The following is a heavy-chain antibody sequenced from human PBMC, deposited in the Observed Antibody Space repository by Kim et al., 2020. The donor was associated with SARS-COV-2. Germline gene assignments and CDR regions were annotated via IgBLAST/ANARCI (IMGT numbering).Heavy chain of an antibody. Sequence: ASVKVSCKASGYTFTSYGISWVRQAPGQGLEWMGWISAYNGNTNYAQKLQGRVTMTTDTSTSTAYMELRSLRSDDTAVYYCAREKVQTYYYDSSGYWINFDYWGQGTLVTVSS. CDR2: ISAYNGNT. D-gene: IGHD3-22*01. CDR1: GYTFTSYG. CDR3: AREKVQTYYYDSSGYWINFDY. J-gene: IGHJ4*02. V-gene: IGHV1-18*01.